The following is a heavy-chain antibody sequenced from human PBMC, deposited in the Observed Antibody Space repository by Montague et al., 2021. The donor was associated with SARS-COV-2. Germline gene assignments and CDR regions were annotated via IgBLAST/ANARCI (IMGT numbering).Heavy chain of an antibody. Sequence: SLRLSCAASGFTLSSEDMHWVRQAPGKGLEWVSSSTSGGRTFYADSVKGRFTISRDNSRNTLYLQMDSLRADDTALYYCAGDGSRGTARLVLDLWGQGTMVTVSS. CDR2: STSGGRT. J-gene: IGHJ3*01. V-gene: IGHV3-23*01. CDR1: GFTLSSED. D-gene: IGHD6-6*01. CDR3: AGDGSRGTARLVLDL.